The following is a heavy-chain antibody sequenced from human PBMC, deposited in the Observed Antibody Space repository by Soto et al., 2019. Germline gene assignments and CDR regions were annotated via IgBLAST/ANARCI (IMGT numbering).Heavy chain of an antibody. J-gene: IGHJ5*02. V-gene: IGHV4-39*01. CDR3: ARHPSDFWFDP. CDR1: GGSISSSSYF. CDR2: IYYSGST. Sequence: PSETLSLTCTVSGGSISSSSYFWGWICQPPGKGLEWIGRIYYSGSTYYNPSLKSRVTVSVDTSKNQFSLKLSSVTAADTAVYYCARHPSDFWFDPWGQGTLVTVSS. D-gene: IGHD2-21*02.